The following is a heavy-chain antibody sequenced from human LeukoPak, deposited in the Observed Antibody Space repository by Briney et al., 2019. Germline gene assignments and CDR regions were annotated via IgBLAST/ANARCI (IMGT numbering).Heavy chain of an antibody. D-gene: IGHD6-19*01. CDR2: VYYNGST. CDR1: GGSINNYY. CDR3: ARDSRYASGRAFDN. J-gene: IGHJ4*02. V-gene: IGHV4-59*01. Sequence: SETLSLTCTVSGGSINNYYWSWIRQPPGKAVEWIGYVYYNGSTNYNHSLKSRVTISVDSSKTQFSLNLRSATAADTAVYFCARDSRYASGRAFDNWGQGTLVTVSS.